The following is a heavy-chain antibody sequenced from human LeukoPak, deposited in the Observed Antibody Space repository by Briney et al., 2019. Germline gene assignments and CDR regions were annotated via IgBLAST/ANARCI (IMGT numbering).Heavy chain of an antibody. J-gene: IGHJ4*02. D-gene: IGHD3-9*01. CDR3: ARDRKSPRYYDIWTGPDY. V-gene: IGHV3-30*04. Sequence: PGGSLRLSFAASGFPFSSYAMHWVRQAPGKGLEWVAVISYDGSNKYYADSVKGRFTISRDNSKNTLYLQMNSLRAEDTAVYYCARDRKSPRYYDIWTGPDYWGQGTLVTVSS. CDR2: ISYDGSNK. CDR1: GFPFSSYA.